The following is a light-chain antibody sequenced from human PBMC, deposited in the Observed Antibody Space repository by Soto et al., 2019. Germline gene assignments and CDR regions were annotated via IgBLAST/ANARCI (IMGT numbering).Light chain of an antibody. CDR1: QTISSNY. CDR2: GTS. V-gene: IGKV3-20*01. Sequence: EIVLTQSPGTLSVSPGERATLSCRSSQTISSNYLAWYQQKPGQAPSLLIYGTSSRATGIPDRFSGSGSGTDFTLTISRLEPEHSEIYSCQQYGSWTFGQGTKVEIK. J-gene: IGKJ1*01. CDR3: QQYGSWT.